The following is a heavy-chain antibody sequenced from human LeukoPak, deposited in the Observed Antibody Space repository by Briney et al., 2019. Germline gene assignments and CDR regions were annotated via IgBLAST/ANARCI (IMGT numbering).Heavy chain of an antibody. CDR1: GFSFSTHW. J-gene: IGHJ5*02. CDR2: ISNDGGGT. Sequence: GSLRLSCAASGFSFSTHWMSWVRLAPGKGLEWVSAISNDGGGTNYADFVKGRFTISRDNSKNTLFLQMNSLRAEDTALYYCAKGSSGYFVDLWGQGTLVTVSS. V-gene: IGHV3-23*01. D-gene: IGHD3-22*01. CDR3: AKGSSGYFVDL.